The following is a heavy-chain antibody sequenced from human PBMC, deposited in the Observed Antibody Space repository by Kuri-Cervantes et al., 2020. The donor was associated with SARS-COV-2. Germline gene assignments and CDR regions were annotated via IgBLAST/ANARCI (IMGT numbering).Heavy chain of an antibody. CDR2: IYHSGST. Sequence: SETLSLTCAVSGGSISSGGYSWSWIRQPTGKGLEWIGYIYHSGSTYYNPSLKSRVTISVDTSKNQFSLKLSSVTAADTAVYYCARQMMSSITIFGVVITKNWFDPWGQGTLVTVSS. D-gene: IGHD3-3*01. V-gene: IGHV4-30-2*03. J-gene: IGHJ5*02. CDR3: ARQMMSSITIFGVVITKNWFDP. CDR1: GGSISSGGYS.